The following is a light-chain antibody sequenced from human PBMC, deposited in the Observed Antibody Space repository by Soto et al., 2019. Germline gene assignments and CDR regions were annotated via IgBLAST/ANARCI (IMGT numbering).Light chain of an antibody. J-gene: IGKJ3*01. V-gene: IGKV3-15*01. CDR3: QQYDSWPFT. CDR1: QSVSGS. CDR2: DAS. Sequence: EKVMTQSPATLSVSPGKQATLSCRASQSVSGSLAWYRQRPGQAPSLLIYDASARASGIPARFSGSGSGTEFTLTISSLQSDDSAIYFCQQYDSWPFTFGQGTKVDIK.